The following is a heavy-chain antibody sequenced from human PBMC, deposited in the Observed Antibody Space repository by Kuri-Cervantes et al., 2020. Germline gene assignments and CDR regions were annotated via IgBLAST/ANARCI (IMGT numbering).Heavy chain of an antibody. D-gene: IGHD7-27*01. CDR2: IWYDGSNK. V-gene: IGHV3-30*18. Sequence: LSLTCAASGFTFSSYGMHWVRQAPGKGLEWVAVIWYDGSNKYYADSVKGRFTISRDNSKNTLYLQMNSLRAEDTAVYYCAKDGKPSGLTGMYFDYWGQGTLVTVSS. J-gene: IGHJ4*02. CDR1: GFTFSSYG. CDR3: AKDGKPSGLTGMYFDY.